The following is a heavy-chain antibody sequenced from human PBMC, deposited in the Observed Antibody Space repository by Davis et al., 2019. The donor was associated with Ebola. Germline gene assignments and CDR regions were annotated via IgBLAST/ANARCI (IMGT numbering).Heavy chain of an antibody. CDR2: IKHSGST. CDR3: AREGGNSYFDY. V-gene: IGHV4-34*01. Sequence: SETLSLTCAVYGGSFSGYYWSWIRQPPGKGLEWIGEIKHSGSTNYNPSLKSRVAISVDTSKNQFSLKLSSMTIADTAVYYCAREGGNSYFDYWGQGTLVTVSS. J-gene: IGHJ4*02. D-gene: IGHD4-23*01. CDR1: GGSFSGYY.